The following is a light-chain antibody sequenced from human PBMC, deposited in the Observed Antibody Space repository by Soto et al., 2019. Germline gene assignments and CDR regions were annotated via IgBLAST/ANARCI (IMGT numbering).Light chain of an antibody. J-gene: IGLJ1*01. V-gene: IGLV2-14*01. CDR1: RMDVGGYNN. CDR3: SSYTSSSTYV. Sequence: SVLTLPASVSGSPGLSVTPSCPGNRMDVGGYNNVSWYQQQPGKAPKRMIYDVSNRPSGVSNRVSGSKSGNTASLTISGRQAEDEADYYCSSYTSSSTYVLGTGTKVTVL. CDR2: DVS.